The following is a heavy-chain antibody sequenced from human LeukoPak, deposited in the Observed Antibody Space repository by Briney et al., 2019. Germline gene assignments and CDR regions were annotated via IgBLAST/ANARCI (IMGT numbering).Heavy chain of an antibody. D-gene: IGHD2-2*01. CDR3: ARIKGFIPYQPAIGWFDP. Sequence: ASVKVSCKASGGTFSSYAISWVRQAPGQGLEWMGGIIPIFGTANSAQKFQGRVTITTDESTSTAYMELSSLRSEDTAVYYCARIKGFIPYQPAIGWFDPWGQGTLVTVSS. CDR2: IIPIFGTA. J-gene: IGHJ5*02. CDR1: GGTFSSYA. V-gene: IGHV1-69*05.